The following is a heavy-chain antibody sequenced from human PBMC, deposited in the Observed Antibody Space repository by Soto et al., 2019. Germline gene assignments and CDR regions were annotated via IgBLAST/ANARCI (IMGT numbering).Heavy chain of an antibody. J-gene: IGHJ4*01. Sequence: EVQVLESGGGLAQPGRSLRLSCAVSGLSFSSYAMTWVRQSPGKGLEWVSSISRSGNSTYSADSVRGRFTISRDNSKKPLYLQMTTLRPEETAVYYVPKDAKILAWLQPSYYFDFWAKEPLAPSPQ. D-gene: IGHD3-9*01. CDR3: PKDAKILAWLQPSYYFDF. CDR2: ISRSGNST. CDR1: GLSFSSYA. V-gene: IGHV3-23*01.